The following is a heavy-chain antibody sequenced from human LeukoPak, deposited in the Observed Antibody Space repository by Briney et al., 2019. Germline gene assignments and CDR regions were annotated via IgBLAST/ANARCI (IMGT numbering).Heavy chain of an antibody. V-gene: IGHV3-23*01. CDR1: GFTFSSYA. Sequence: PGGSLRLSCAASGFTFSSYAMSWVRQAPGKGLEWVSAISGSGGRTYYADSVKGRFTISRDNSKNTLYLQMNSLRAEDTAVYYCAKDLFNWGSMSDDYWGQGTLVTVSS. CDR2: ISGSGGRT. J-gene: IGHJ4*02. CDR3: AKDLFNWGSMSDDY. D-gene: IGHD7-27*01.